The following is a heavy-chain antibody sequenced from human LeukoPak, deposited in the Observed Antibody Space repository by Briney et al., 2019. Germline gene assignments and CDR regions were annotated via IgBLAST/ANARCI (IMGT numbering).Heavy chain of an antibody. CDR2: INHSGSS. V-gene: IGHV4-34*01. Sequence: SETLSLTWAVYGXSFSGYYWSWIRQPPGKGLEWIGEINHSGSSNYNPSLKSRVTISVDTSKNQFSLKLSSVTAADTAVYYCARGEDGDYYFQHWGQGTLVTVSS. D-gene: IGHD4-17*01. CDR1: GXSFSGYY. J-gene: IGHJ1*01. CDR3: ARGEDGDYYFQH.